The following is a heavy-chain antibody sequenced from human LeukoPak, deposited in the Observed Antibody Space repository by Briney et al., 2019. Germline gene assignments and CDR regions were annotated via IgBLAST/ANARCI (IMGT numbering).Heavy chain of an antibody. CDR2: ISGSGSNT. J-gene: IGHJ4*02. Sequence: GGSLRLSCAASGFTLSSYAMSWVRQAPGKGLEWGSAISGSGSNTYYTDSVKGRFTISRDNSKNTLYLQTNSLRAEDTAVYYCAKGRTYSSGWYFIDDYWGQGTLVTVSS. D-gene: IGHD6-19*01. V-gene: IGHV3-23*01. CDR1: GFTLSSYA. CDR3: AKGRTYSSGWYFIDDY.